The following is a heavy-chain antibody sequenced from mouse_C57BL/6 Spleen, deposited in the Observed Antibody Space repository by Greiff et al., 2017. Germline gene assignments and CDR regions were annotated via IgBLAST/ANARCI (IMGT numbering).Heavy chain of an antibody. CDR3: ARRSSHYYAMDY. Sequence: EVKLMESGGGLVQPGGSLKLSCAASGFTFSDYYMYWVRQTPEKRLEWVAYISNGGGSTYYPDTVKGRFTISRDNAKNTLYLQMSRLKSEDTAMYYCARRSSHYYAMDYWGQGTSVTVSS. V-gene: IGHV5-12*01. D-gene: IGHD1-1*01. J-gene: IGHJ4*01. CDR2: ISNGGGST. CDR1: GFTFSDYY.